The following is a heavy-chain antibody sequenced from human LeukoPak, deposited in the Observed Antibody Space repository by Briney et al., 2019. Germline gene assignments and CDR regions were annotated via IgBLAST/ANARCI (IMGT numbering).Heavy chain of an antibody. CDR1: GFTFSSYA. CDR2: ISGSGGST. D-gene: IGHD2-15*01. V-gene: IGHV3-23*01. J-gene: IGHJ5*02. Sequence: GGSLRLSCAASGFTFSSYAMSWVRQAPGKGLEWVSAISGSGGSTYYADSVKGRFTISRDNSKNTLYLQMNSLRAEDTAVYYCATKWRGGYCSGGSCVDPWGQGALVTVSS. CDR3: ATKWRGGYCSGGSCVDP.